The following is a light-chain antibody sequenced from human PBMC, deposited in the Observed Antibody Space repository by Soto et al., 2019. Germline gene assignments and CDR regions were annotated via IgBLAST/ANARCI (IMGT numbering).Light chain of an antibody. Sequence: QSVPTQPASVSGSPGQSITISCSGSGYDVGGYNYVSWYQQHPGKAPKLLIYEVTKRPSGVSNRFSGSKSGNTAYLTISGLQAEDEAHYHCSSYSRSSIPVFGGGTKVTVL. CDR3: SSYSRSSIPV. J-gene: IGLJ3*02. CDR1: GYDVGGYNY. V-gene: IGLV2-14*01. CDR2: EVT.